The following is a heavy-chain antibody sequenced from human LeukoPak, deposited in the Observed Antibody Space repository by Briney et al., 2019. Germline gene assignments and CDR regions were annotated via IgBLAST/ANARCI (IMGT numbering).Heavy chain of an antibody. J-gene: IGHJ4*02. D-gene: IGHD6-19*01. CDR2: MNPNSGAT. CDR3: ARDWSRYSSGWHY. V-gene: IGHV1-8*01. CDR1: GYTFTSYD. Sequence: ASVKVSCKASGYTFTSYDFNWLRQATGQGPEWMGWMNPNSGATGYAQKFQGRVTMTRSASINTAYMELSSLRSEDTAVYYCARDWSRYSSGWHYWGQGTLVTVSS.